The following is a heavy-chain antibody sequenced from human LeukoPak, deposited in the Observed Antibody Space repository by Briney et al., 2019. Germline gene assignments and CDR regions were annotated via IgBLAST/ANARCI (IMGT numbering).Heavy chain of an antibody. CDR2: INHSGST. D-gene: IGHD1-7*01. CDR1: GGSFGGYY. J-gene: IGHJ6*03. Sequence: PSETLSLTCAVYGGSFGGYYWSWIRQPPGGGLGWVGEINHSGSTNYNPSLKSRVTLSVDTSKNQFSLKLGSVTAADTAVYYCARHNAGTTTYSYYYMDVWGKGTTVTVSS. CDR3: ARHNAGTTTYSYYYMDV. V-gene: IGHV4-34*01.